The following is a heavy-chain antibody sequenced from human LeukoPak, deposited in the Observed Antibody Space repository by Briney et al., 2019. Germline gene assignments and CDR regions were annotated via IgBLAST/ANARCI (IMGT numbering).Heavy chain of an antibody. Sequence: GGSLRLSCAASGFTFSSYSMNWVRQAPGKGLEWVSSISSSSNYIYYADSVKGRFTISRDNAKNSLYLQMNSLRAEDTAVYYCARVIAAAGYFDYWGQGTLVTVSS. D-gene: IGHD6-13*01. CDR2: ISSSSNYI. J-gene: IGHJ4*02. CDR1: GFTFSSYS. CDR3: ARVIAAAGYFDY. V-gene: IGHV3-21*01.